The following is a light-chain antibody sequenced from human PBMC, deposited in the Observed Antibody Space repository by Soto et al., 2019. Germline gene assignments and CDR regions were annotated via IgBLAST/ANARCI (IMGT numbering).Light chain of an antibody. CDR1: SSNIGINT. CDR2: SNY. J-gene: IGLJ3*02. Sequence: QSVLTQPPSAPGTPGQRVTISCSGSSSNIGINTVNWYQQLPGTAPKLLIFSNYQRPSGVPDRFSGSKSGTSASLAISGLQSEDEADYSCAAWDDSLNGWVFGGGTKLTVL. CDR3: AAWDDSLNGWV. V-gene: IGLV1-44*01.